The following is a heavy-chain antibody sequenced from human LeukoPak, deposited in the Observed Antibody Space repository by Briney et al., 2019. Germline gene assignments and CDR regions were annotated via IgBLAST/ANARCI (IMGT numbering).Heavy chain of an antibody. CDR2: IWSDATTK. CDR3: AREVPVPGTGPFDY. CDR1: GFTFSSYG. Sequence: GGSLRLSCAASGFTFSSYGMHCVRQSQGKRLEWVAVIWSDATTKYYADSVKGRFTISRDNSENTLYLQMNSLRAEDSAVYYCAREVPVPGTGPFDYWGQGALVTVPS. J-gene: IGHJ4*02. V-gene: IGHV3-33*01. D-gene: IGHD1-7*01.